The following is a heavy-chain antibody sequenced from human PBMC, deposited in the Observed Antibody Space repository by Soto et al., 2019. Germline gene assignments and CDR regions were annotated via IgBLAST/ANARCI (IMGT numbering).Heavy chain of an antibody. Sequence: SETLSLTCTVSGGSISSGDYYWSWIRQPPGKGLEWIGYIYYSGSAYYNPSLKSRVTISVDTSKDQFSLKLSSVTAADTAVYYCAREPTMVRGTTPFDYWGQGTLVTVSS. V-gene: IGHV4-30-4*01. CDR2: IYYSGSA. J-gene: IGHJ4*02. D-gene: IGHD3-10*01. CDR3: AREPTMVRGTTPFDY. CDR1: GGSISSGDYY.